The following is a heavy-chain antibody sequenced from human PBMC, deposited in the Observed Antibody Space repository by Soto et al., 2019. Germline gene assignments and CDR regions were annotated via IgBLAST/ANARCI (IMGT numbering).Heavy chain of an antibody. CDR2: IYYSGST. J-gene: IGHJ4*02. V-gene: IGHV4-59*01. CDR3: AREDDYSFDY. CDR1: GGSISSYY. Sequence: SETLSLTCAVSGGSISSYYWSWIRQPPGKGLEWIGYIYYSGSTNYNPSLKSRVTISVDTSKNQFSLKLSSVTAADTAVYYCAREDDYSFDYWGQGTLVTVSS. D-gene: IGHD2-21*02.